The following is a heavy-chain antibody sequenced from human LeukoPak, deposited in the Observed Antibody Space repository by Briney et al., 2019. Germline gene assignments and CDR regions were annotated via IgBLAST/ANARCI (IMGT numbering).Heavy chain of an antibody. J-gene: IGHJ4*02. CDR3: ARFGGATFAQSFFDY. CDR1: GYSFPGYW. Sequence: GESLKISCKGSGYSFPGYWIAWLRQMPGKGLEGMGIIYPDDSNIRYSPSLQAQVTISADRSISTTFLQWSSLKASDTAMYYCARFGGATFAQSFFDYWGRGTLVTVSS. CDR2: IYPDDSNI. D-gene: IGHD3-16*01. V-gene: IGHV5-51*01.